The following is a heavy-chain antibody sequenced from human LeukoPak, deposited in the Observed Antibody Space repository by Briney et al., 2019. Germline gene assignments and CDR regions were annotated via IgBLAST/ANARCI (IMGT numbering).Heavy chain of an antibody. J-gene: IGHJ4*02. Sequence: SETLSLTCVVYGESFSGYYWTWIRQPPGKGLEWIGEIVDTGSTKYNSSLKSRVTISVDTSKNQFSLKLSSVTAADTAVYYCAREREGPYGYLDYWGQGTLVTVSS. CDR3: AREREGPYGYLDY. CDR1: GESFSGYY. CDR2: IVDTGST. V-gene: IGHV4-34*12. D-gene: IGHD4-17*01.